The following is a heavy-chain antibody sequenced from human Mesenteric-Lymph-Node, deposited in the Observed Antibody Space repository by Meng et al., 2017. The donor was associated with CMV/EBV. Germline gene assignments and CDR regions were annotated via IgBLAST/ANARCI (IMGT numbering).Heavy chain of an antibody. CDR1: GYTFTDFY. Sequence: ASVKVSCKASGYTFTDFYIHWVRQAPGQGLEWMGWINPNSGVTNYVERFEGRVTMTRATSISAAYMELSRLTSDDTAVYYCARDSGESSSSGLDVWGQGTTVTVSS. V-gene: IGHV1-2*02. CDR3: ARDSGESSSSGLDV. D-gene: IGHD6-19*01. J-gene: IGHJ6*02. CDR2: INPNSGVT.